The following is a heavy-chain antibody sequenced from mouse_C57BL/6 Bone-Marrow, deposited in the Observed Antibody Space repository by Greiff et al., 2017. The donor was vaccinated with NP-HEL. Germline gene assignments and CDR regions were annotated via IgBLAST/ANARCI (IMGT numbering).Heavy chain of an antibody. CDR2: IDPETGGT. J-gene: IGHJ3*01. D-gene: IGHD2-4*01. V-gene: IGHV1-15*01. CDR3: TRKIYYEYGQAWFAY. Sequence: QVQLQQSGAELVRPGASVTLSCKASGYTFTDYEMHWVKQTPVHGLEWIGAIDPETGGTAYNQKFKGKAILTADKSSSTAYMELRSLTSEDSAVYYCTRKIYYEYGQAWFAYWGQGTLVTVSA. CDR1: GYTFTDYE.